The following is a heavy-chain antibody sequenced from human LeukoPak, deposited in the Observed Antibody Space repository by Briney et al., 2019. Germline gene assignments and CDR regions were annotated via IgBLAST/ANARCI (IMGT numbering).Heavy chain of an antibody. CDR1: GGSISSYY. CDR3: ARGSYYYDSSGYDWDY. V-gene: IGHV4-59*01. J-gene: IGHJ4*02. D-gene: IGHD3-22*01. CDR2: IYYSGST. Sequence: SETLSLTCTVSGGSISSYYWSWIRQPPGKGLEWIGYIYYSGSTNYNPSLKCRVTISVDTSKNQFSLKLSSVTAADTAVYYCARGSYYYDSSGYDWDYWGQGTLVTVSS.